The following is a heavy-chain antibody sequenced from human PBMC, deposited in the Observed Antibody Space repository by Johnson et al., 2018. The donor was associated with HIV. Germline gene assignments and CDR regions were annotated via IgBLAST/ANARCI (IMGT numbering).Heavy chain of an antibody. J-gene: IGHJ3*02. CDR2: IKEDGSEK. Sequence: VQLVESGGGLVKPGGSLRLSCAASGFTFSSNWMNWVRQAPGKGLEWVANIKEDGSEKYYVDSVRGRFTISRDNAKNSLYLQMNRLRAEDTAVYYCARPIARGASDIWGQGTMVTVSS. V-gene: IGHV3-7*05. D-gene: IGHD3-10*01. CDR3: ARPIARGASDI. CDR1: GFTFSSNW.